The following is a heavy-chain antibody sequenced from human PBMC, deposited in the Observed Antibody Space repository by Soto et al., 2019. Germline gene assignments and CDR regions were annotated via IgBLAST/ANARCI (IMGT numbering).Heavy chain of an antibody. Sequence: SGGSLRLSCAASGFTFRTYAMHWVRQAPGKGLEWLSVISYTGNNKNYIDSVKGRFTISRDNSKNTLYLHLSSLRIEDTAVYYCARGGAYCASSSCFPAFDYWGQGSLVTVSS. D-gene: IGHD3-22*01. J-gene: IGHJ4*02. CDR1: GFTFRTYA. CDR2: ISYTGNNK. V-gene: IGHV3-30-3*01. CDR3: ARGGAYCASSSCFPAFDY.